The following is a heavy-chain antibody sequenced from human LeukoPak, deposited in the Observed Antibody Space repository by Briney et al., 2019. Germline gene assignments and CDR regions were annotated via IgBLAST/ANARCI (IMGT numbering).Heavy chain of an antibody. CDR1: GFTFSSYG. Sequence: GGSLRLSCAASGFTFSSYGMHWVRQAPGKGLEWVAVIWYDGSNKYYADSVKGRFTISRDNSKNTLYLQMNSLRAEDTAVYYCARGPYGDYALDAFDIWGQETMVTVSS. J-gene: IGHJ3*02. CDR3: ARGPYGDYALDAFDI. CDR2: IWYDGSNK. D-gene: IGHD4-17*01. V-gene: IGHV3-33*01.